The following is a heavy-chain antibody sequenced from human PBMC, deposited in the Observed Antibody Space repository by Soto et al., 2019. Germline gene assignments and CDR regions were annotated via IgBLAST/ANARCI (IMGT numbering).Heavy chain of an antibody. CDR3: AREGGLAYCGGDCLYNWFDP. J-gene: IGHJ5*02. V-gene: IGHV4-31*03. Sequence: SETLSLTCTVSGGSISSGDCYWSWVRQHPGKGLEWIGYRSYSGSTYYNPSLKSRVTIVVDTSRNQFSLRLSSVTAADTAVYCCAREGGLAYCGGDCLYNWFDPWGQGTLVTVSS. D-gene: IGHD2-21*02. CDR2: RSYSGST. CDR1: GGSISSGDCY.